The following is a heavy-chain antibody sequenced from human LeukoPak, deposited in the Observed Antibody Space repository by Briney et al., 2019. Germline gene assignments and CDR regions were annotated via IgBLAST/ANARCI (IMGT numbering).Heavy chain of an antibody. D-gene: IGHD6-19*01. CDR2: INHSGST. CDR1: GGSFSGYY. Sequence: PSETLSLTCAVYGGSFSGYYWSWIRQPPGEGLEWIGEINHSGSTNYNPSLKSRVTISVDTSKNQFSLKLSSVTAADTAVYYCARGGAVAGTRLYDYWGQGTLVTVSS. CDR3: ARGGAVAGTRLYDY. J-gene: IGHJ4*02. V-gene: IGHV4-34*01.